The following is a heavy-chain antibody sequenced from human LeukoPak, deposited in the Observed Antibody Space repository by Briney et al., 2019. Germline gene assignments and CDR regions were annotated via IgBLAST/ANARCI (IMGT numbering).Heavy chain of an antibody. CDR2: ISGSGGST. Sequence: GGSLRLSCAVSGFTFSSYAMSWVRQAPGKGLEWVSAISGSGGSTYYADSVKGRFTISRDDSKNTLYLQMNSLRAEDTAVYYCAKLGLSVPNFDYWGQGTLVTVSS. CDR1: GFTFSSYA. CDR3: AKLGLSVPNFDY. J-gene: IGHJ4*02. D-gene: IGHD3-10*01. V-gene: IGHV3-23*01.